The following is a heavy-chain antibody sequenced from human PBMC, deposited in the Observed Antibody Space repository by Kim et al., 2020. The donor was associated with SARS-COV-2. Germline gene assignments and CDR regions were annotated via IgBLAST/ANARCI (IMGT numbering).Heavy chain of an antibody. D-gene: IGHD5-18*01. V-gene: IGHV3-49*04. CDR2: IRSKTYGGTT. CDR1: GFSFGDYP. J-gene: IGHJ4*02. CDR3: TREPRYIYGQRKYYLGY. Sequence: GGSLRLSCTTSGFSFGDYPMSWVRQAPGKGLEWVGFIRSKTYGGTTEYAASVKGRVTISRDESKSIAYLQMNSLKTEDTAVYYCTREPRYIYGQRKYYLGYWGRGPWSPSPQ.